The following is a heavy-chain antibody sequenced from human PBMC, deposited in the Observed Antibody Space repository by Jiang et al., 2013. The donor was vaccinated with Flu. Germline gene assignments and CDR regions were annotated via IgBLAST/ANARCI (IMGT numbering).Heavy chain of an antibody. D-gene: IGHD1-26*01. CDR2: IFPGDSQV. CDR1: GYTFGRYW. V-gene: IGHV5-51*01. Sequence: QLVESGVEVRKAGEPLKISCKGFGYTFGRYWIGWVRQMPGKGLESMGIIFPGDSQVKYSPSFQGRVTISVDKSISTAFLQWNSLKTSDTATYYCARHYSGDYVINGHSFDIWGQGTMVAVSS. J-gene: IGHJ3*02. CDR3: ARHYSGDYVINGHSFDI.